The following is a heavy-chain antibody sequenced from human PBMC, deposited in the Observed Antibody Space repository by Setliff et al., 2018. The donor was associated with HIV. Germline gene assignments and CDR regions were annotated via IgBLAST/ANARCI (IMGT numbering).Heavy chain of an antibody. CDR3: AKDGDYSNWDYDAFDI. V-gene: IGHV3-30*02. D-gene: IGHD1-7*01. Sequence: AGGSLRLSCAASGFTCSAHGMHWVRQAPGKGLEWVAFINYDESSEYYVDSVKGRVTISRDNSKNTVDLQMNSLRAEDTAVYYCAKDGDYSNWDYDAFDIWGQGTMVTVSS. CDR2: INYDESSE. J-gene: IGHJ3*02. CDR1: GFTCSAHG.